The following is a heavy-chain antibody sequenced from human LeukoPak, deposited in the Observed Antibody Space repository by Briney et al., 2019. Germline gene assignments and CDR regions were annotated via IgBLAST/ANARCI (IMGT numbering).Heavy chain of an antibody. J-gene: IGHJ5*02. V-gene: IGHV3-23*01. Sequence: GGSLTLSCVISGFTFSAYAMSWVRQAPGKGLEWVSNISDSGDYAYHADSVTGQFTNSRDDSKNTLYLQMNSLRAEDTAVYYCAKKREGITAANWFDPRGQGTLVTVSS. D-gene: IGHD6-13*01. CDR1: GFTFSAYA. CDR2: ISDSGDYA. CDR3: AKKREGITAANWFDP.